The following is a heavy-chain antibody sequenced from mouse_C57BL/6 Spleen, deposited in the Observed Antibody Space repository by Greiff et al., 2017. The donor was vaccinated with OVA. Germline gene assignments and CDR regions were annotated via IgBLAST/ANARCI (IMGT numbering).Heavy chain of an antibody. CDR3: ARGDYDVGFYAMDY. Sequence: EVQLVESGGDLVKPGGSLKLSCAASGFTFSSYGMSWVRQTPDKRLEWVATISSGGSYTYYPASVKGRFTISRDNAKNTLFLQMSRLKSEDTAMYYCARGDYDVGFYAMDYWGQGTSVTVSS. D-gene: IGHD2-4*01. CDR2: ISSGGSYT. V-gene: IGHV5-6*01. J-gene: IGHJ4*01. CDR1: GFTFSSYG.